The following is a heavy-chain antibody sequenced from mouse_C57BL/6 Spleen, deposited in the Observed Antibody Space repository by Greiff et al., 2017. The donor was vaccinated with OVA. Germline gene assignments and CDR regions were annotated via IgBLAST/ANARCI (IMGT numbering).Heavy chain of an antibody. J-gene: IGHJ4*01. CDR3: ARDIYYYGNYAMDY. Sequence: EVQGVESGGGLVKPGGSLKLSCAASGFTFSSYAMSWVRQTPEKRLEWVATISDGGSYTYYPDNVKGRFTISRDNAKNNLYLQMSHLKSEDTAMYYCARDIYYYGNYAMDYWGQGTSVTVSS. D-gene: IGHD1-1*01. CDR2: ISDGGSYT. V-gene: IGHV5-4*01. CDR1: GFTFSSYA.